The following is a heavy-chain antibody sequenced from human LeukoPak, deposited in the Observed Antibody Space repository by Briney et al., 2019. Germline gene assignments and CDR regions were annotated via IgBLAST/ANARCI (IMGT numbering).Heavy chain of an antibody. CDR1: GYTFTGYY. J-gene: IGHJ4*02. CDR2: INPNSGGT. Sequence: ASVKVSCKASGYTFTGYYMHWVRQAPGQGLEWMGWINPNSGGTNYAQKFQGRVTMTRDTSISTAYMELSRLRSDDTAVHYCASAYYYDSSGYYQPLFDYWGQGTLVTVSS. V-gene: IGHV1-2*02. CDR3: ASAYYYDSSGYYQPLFDY. D-gene: IGHD3-22*01.